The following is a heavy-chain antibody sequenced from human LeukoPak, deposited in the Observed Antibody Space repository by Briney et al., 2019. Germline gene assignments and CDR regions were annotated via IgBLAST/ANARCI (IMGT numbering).Heavy chain of an antibody. V-gene: IGHV3-72*01. Sequence: GGSQRLSCAASGFKFSDHYIDWVRQAPGKGLEWVGRSRNKASSYTTEYAASVEGRFTISRDVSESSLYLQMNSLRTEDTAVYYCAKDPYGTRYFDYWGQGTLVTVSS. CDR2: SRNKASSYTT. CDR3: AKDPYGTRYFDY. J-gene: IGHJ4*02. CDR1: GFKFSDHY. D-gene: IGHD2-2*01.